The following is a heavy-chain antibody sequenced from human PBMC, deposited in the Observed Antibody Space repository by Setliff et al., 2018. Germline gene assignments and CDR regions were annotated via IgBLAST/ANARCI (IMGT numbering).Heavy chain of an antibody. Sequence: GESLKISCAASGFTFSSYSMNWVRQAPGKGLEWVSYISSSSSTIYYADSVKGRFTISRDNAKNSLYLQMNSLRAEDTAVYYCARGSVGSGSYLDRFDYWGQGTLVTVSS. CDR3: ARGSVGSGSYLDRFDY. CDR2: ISSSSSTI. D-gene: IGHD1-26*01. J-gene: IGHJ4*02. CDR1: GFTFSSYS. V-gene: IGHV3-48*01.